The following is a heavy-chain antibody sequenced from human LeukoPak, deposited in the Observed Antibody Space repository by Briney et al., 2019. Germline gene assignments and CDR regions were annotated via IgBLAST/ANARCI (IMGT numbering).Heavy chain of an antibody. D-gene: IGHD1-1*01. J-gene: IGHJ4*02. CDR1: GYTFTGYY. V-gene: IGHV1-2*02. CDR2: INPNSGGT. Sequence: ASVKVSYKASGYTFTGYYMHWVRQAPGQGLEWMGWINPNSGGTSYAQKFQGRVTMTRDTSISTVYMELSSLRSDDTAVYYCARDYELGTPGSAYEYFDNWGQGTLLTVSS. CDR3: ARDYELGTPGSAYEYFDN.